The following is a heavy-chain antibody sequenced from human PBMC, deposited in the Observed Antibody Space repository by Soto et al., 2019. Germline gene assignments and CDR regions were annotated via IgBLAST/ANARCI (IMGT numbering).Heavy chain of an antibody. CDR2: IWYDGSNK. J-gene: IGHJ3*02. CDR3: AREEYDSNGHSAFDI. Sequence: GWSLRLSCAASGFTFRSYGMHWVRQAPGKGLEWVAFIWYDGSNKYYEDSVKGRFTISRDNSKSTLFLQMNSLRVEDTAVYYCAREEYDSNGHSAFDIWGQGTMVTVS. CDR1: GFTFRSYG. D-gene: IGHD3-22*01. V-gene: IGHV3-33*01.